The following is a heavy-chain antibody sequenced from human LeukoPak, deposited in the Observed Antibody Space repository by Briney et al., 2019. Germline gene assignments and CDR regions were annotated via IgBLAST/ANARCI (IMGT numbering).Heavy chain of an antibody. Sequence: ASVKVPCKASGYIFTGYYMHWVRQAPGQGLEWMGWINPNSGGTSYAQKFQGRVTMTRDTSISTAYMDLSSLRSDDTAVYYCARGGWVRGVITRNGLDYWGQGTLVTVSS. CDR3: ARGGWVRGVITRNGLDY. J-gene: IGHJ4*02. D-gene: IGHD3-10*01. CDR1: GYIFTGYY. V-gene: IGHV1-2*02. CDR2: INPNSGGT.